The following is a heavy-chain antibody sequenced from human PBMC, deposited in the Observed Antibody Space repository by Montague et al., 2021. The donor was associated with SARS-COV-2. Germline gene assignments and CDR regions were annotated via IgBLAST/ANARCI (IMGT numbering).Heavy chain of an antibody. Sequence: SETLSLTCTVSGGSISGYSWNWIRQPPGKGLEWIGEVKYRGGTNYNPSLKSRVTISVDTSKNQFSLNLKSVTAADTAVYYCARQVRGSWRRFDYWGQGTLVTVSS. V-gene: IGHV4-59*01. CDR1: GGSISGYS. J-gene: IGHJ4*02. CDR2: VKYRGGT. CDR3: ARQVRGSWRRFDY. D-gene: IGHD2-15*01.